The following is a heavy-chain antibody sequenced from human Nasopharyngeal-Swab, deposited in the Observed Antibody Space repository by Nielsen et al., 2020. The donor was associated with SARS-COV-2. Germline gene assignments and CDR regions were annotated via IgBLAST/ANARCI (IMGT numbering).Heavy chain of an antibody. V-gene: IGHV3-23*01. Sequence: GESLKISCAASGFTFSSYAMSWVRQAPGKGLEWVSAISGSGGSTYYADSVKGRFTISRDNSKNTLYLQMNSLRAEDTAVYYCAKGSRDYYYYYMDVWGKGTTVTVSS. CDR2: ISGSGGST. D-gene: IGHD3-10*01. CDR1: GFTFSSYA. J-gene: IGHJ6*03. CDR3: AKGSRDYYYYYMDV.